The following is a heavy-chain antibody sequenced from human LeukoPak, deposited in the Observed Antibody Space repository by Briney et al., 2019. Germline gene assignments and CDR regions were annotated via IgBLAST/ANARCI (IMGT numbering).Heavy chain of an antibody. V-gene: IGHV4-61*02. Sequence: PSQTLSLTCTVSGGSISSGSYYWSWIRQPAGKGLEWIGRIYTSGSTNYNPSLKSRVTISVDTSKNQFSLKLSSVTAADTAVYYCASGGYYGSGNDFRFDPWGQGTLVTVSS. CDR3: ASGGYYGSGNDFRFDP. J-gene: IGHJ5*02. CDR1: GGSISSGSYY. CDR2: IYTSGST. D-gene: IGHD3-10*01.